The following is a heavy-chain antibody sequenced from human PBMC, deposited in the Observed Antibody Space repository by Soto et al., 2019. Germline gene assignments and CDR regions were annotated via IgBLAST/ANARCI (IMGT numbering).Heavy chain of an antibody. CDR1: GGSISSSSYY. D-gene: IGHD6-13*01. CDR3: ARGRAADGTGTFDY. J-gene: IGHJ4*02. CDR2: IYYSGST. V-gene: IGHV4-39*01. Sequence: PSETLSLTCTVSGGSISSSSYYWGWIRQPPGKGLEWIGSIYYSGSTYYNPSLKSRVTISVDTSKNQFSLQLNSVTPEDTAVYYCARGRAADGTGTFDYWGQGTLVTVSS.